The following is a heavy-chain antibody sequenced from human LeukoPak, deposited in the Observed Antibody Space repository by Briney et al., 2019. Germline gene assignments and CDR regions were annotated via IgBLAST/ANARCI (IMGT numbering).Heavy chain of an antibody. J-gene: IGHJ4*02. CDR2: IWYDGSNK. CDR1: GFTFSSYG. V-gene: IGHV3-33*01. CDR3: ARDSSWYSFDY. Sequence: PGRSLRLSCAASGFTFSSYGMHWVRQAPGKGLEWVAVIWYDGSNKYYADSVKGRFTISRDNSKNTLYLQMNGLRAEDTAVYYCARDSSWYSFDYWGQGTLVTVSS. D-gene: IGHD6-13*01.